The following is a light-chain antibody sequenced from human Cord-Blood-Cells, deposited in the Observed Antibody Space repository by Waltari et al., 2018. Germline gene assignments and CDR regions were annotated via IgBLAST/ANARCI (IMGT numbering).Light chain of an antibody. J-gene: IGLJ3*02. V-gene: IGLV1-47*01. CDR3: AAWDDSLSGWV. Sequence: QSVLTQPPSASGTPGQRVTISCFGSSSNIGSNYVYWYQQLPGTAPKLRVSWKNQRPSGVPDLFSGSKSGTSASLAIIGLRSEDEADYYCAAWDDSLSGWVFGGGTKLTVL. CDR2: WKN. CDR1: SSNIGSNY.